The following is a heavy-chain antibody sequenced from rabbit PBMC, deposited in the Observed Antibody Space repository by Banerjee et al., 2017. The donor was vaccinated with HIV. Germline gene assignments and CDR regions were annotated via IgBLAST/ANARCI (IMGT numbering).Heavy chain of an antibody. CDR3: VRDRANIGGDYGPYYFDL. Sequence: QEQLVESGGGLVQPGGSLKLSCKASGFDFSGYGVSWVRQAPGKGLEWIGYIDPLFENTYYASWVNGRFTISRHNAQNTLYLQLNSLTAADTATYFCVRDRANIGGDYGPYYFDLWGPGTLVTVS. J-gene: IGHJ4*01. CDR1: GFDFSGYG. V-gene: IGHV1S47*01. D-gene: IGHD2-1*01. CDR2: IDPLFENT.